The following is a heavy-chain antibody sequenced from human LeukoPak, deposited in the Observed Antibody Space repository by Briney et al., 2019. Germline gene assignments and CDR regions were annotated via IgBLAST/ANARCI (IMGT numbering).Heavy chain of an antibody. Sequence: GGSLRLSCAASGFIFSSYSMSWVRQAPGKGLEWVSVITGSGGNTYYADSVKGRFIISRDISKNTLYLQMNSLRAEDSALYYCARVLLWFGERAFDIWGQGTMVTVSS. CDR1: GFIFSSYS. J-gene: IGHJ3*02. CDR3: ARVLLWFGERAFDI. D-gene: IGHD3-10*01. V-gene: IGHV3-23*01. CDR2: ITGSGGNT.